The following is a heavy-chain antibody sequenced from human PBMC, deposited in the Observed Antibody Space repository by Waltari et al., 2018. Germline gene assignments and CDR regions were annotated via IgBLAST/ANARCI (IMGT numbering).Heavy chain of an antibody. CDR1: GFSLSTDG. J-gene: IGHJ4*02. CDR2: TWSDGSVE. Sequence: QVQLVESGGGVVQPGKSLRLSCVASGFSLSTDGMHWVRQTPGRGREWVALTWSDGSVEYYVDSVRGRFTVSRDNSKNILYRDMDSLRVDDTATYYCAKDAFGNTYLDYWGQGTLVTVSS. D-gene: IGHD3-10*01. CDR3: AKDAFGNTYLDY. V-gene: IGHV3-33*03.